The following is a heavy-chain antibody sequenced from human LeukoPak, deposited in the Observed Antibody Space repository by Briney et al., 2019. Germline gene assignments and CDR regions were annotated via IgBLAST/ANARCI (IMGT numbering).Heavy chain of an antibody. D-gene: IGHD2-2*02. Sequence: GGSLRLSCAASGFSFSTSAMSWVRQTPGKGLEWVSAITGGGDYAYYADSVKGRFTISRDNPKNAAYLQMISVRAEDTAVYYCAKGYRGIEPIDVWGQGTMVTVSS. V-gene: IGHV3-23*01. CDR3: AKGYRGIEPIDV. CDR1: GFSFSTSA. J-gene: IGHJ3*01. CDR2: ITGGGDYA.